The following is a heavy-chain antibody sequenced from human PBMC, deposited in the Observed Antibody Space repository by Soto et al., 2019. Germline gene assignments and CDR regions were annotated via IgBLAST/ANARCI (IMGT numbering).Heavy chain of an antibody. CDR1: GYSFTSYW. Sequence: GEPMQVCWKAAGYSFTSYWIGWVRQRPGKGLEWMGFIYLGDSDTRYSPPFQGQVTISADKSISTAYLQWSSLKASDTAMYYCVRLREALAVKGNCFDPWGQGTLGTGSS. CDR3: VRLREALAVKGNCFDP. CDR2: IYLGDSDT. J-gene: IGHJ5*02. D-gene: IGHD6-19*01. V-gene: IGHV5-51*01.